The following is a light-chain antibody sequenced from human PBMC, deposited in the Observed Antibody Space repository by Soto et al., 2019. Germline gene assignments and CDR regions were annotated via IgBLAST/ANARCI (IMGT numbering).Light chain of an antibody. J-gene: IGLJ1*01. Sequence: QSVLTQPASVSGYPGQSITISCTGTSSDVGGSNYVSWYQQYPGKVPKLLINKVSNRPSGVSNRFSGSKSAYTASLTISGLQAEDEADYFCNSSTTDSLYVFGTGTKVTVL. CDR3: NSSTTDSLYV. V-gene: IGLV2-14*01. CDR1: SSDVGGSNY. CDR2: KVS.